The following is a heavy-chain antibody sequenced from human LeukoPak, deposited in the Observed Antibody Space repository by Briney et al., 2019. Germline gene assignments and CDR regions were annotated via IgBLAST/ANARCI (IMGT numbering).Heavy chain of an antibody. Sequence: KPSETLSLTCTVSGGSISSYYWSWIRQPAGKGLEWIGRIYTSGSTNYNPSLKSQVTMSVDTSKNQFSLKLSSVTAADTAVYYCARVHYYGSGSYYDMRGPGTLVTVSS. J-gene: IGHJ4*02. V-gene: IGHV4-4*07. CDR3: ARVHYYGSGSYYDM. CDR1: GGSISSYY. CDR2: IYTSGST. D-gene: IGHD3-10*01.